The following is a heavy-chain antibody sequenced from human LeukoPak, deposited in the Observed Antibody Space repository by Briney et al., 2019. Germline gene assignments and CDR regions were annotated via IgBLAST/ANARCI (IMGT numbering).Heavy chain of an antibody. CDR1: GGSISSYY. CDR2: IYYSGST. CDR3: ASTIAAVVDRRGAFDI. V-gene: IGHV4-59*01. J-gene: IGHJ3*02. Sequence: SETLSLTCTVSGGSISSYYWSWIRQPPGKGLEWIGYIYYSGSTNYNPSLKSRVTISVDTSKNQFSLNLSSVTAADTAVYYCASTIAAVVDRRGAFDIWGQGTMVTVSS. D-gene: IGHD6-13*01.